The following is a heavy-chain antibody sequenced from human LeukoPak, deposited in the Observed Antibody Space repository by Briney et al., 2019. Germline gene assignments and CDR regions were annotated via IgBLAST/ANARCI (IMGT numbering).Heavy chain of an antibody. J-gene: IGHJ5*02. D-gene: IGHD2-15*01. Sequence: SETLSLTCTVSGGSISSYYWSWIRQPAGKGLEWIGRIYTSGSTNYNPSLKSRVTMSVDTSKNQFSLKLSSVTAADTAAYYCARDIVVVVAAINWFDPWGQGTLVTVSS. CDR3: ARDIVVVVAAINWFDP. CDR2: IYTSGST. V-gene: IGHV4-4*07. CDR1: GGSISSYY.